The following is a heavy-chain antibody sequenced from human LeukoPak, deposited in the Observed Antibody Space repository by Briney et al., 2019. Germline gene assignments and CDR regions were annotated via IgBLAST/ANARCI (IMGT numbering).Heavy chain of an antibody. CDR2: INHSGST. J-gene: IGHJ5*02. Sequence: SETLSLTCAVYGGSFSGYYWSWIRQPPGKGLEWIGEINHSGSTNYNPSLKSRVTISVDTSKNQFSLKLSSVTAADTAVYYCARDSPGYYYGSGSYNWFDPWGQGTLVTVSS. V-gene: IGHV4-34*01. CDR3: ARDSPGYYYGSGSYNWFDP. CDR1: GGSFSGYY. D-gene: IGHD3-10*01.